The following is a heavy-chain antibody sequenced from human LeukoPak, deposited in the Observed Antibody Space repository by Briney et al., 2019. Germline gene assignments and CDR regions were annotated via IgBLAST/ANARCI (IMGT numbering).Heavy chain of an antibody. Sequence: GGSLRLSCAASGFTFSSYSMNWVRQAPGEGLEWVSSISGSSSFIYYADSVKGRFTISRDNAKNSLYLQMNSLRAEDTAVYYCARDASKILTETLYYYYYMDVWGKGTTVTISS. CDR2: ISGSSSFI. CDR3: ARDASKILTETLYYYYYMDV. D-gene: IGHD3-9*01. J-gene: IGHJ6*03. CDR1: GFTFSSYS. V-gene: IGHV3-21*01.